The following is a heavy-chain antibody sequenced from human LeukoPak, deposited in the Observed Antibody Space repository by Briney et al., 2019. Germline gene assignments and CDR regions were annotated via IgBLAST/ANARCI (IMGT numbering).Heavy chain of an antibody. J-gene: IGHJ4*02. D-gene: IGHD6-19*01. CDR3: ARSSLAVAGSVFDY. Sequence: ASVKVSCKASGYTFTSYGISWVRQAPGQGLEWMGWISTYNGNTHYARKRQGRVTMTTDTSPSTAYMELRSLRSDDTAVYYCARSSLAVAGSVFDYWGQGTLVTVSS. V-gene: IGHV1-18*01. CDR2: ISTYNGNT. CDR1: GYTFTSYG.